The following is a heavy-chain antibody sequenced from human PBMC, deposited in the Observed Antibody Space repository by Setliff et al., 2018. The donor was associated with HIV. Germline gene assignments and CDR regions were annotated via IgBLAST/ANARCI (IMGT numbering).Heavy chain of an antibody. D-gene: IGHD3-22*01. CDR3: AREGSSGYTGWFDS. CDR1: GFTFSGSD. Sequence: PGESLRLSCEASGFTFSGSDMNWVRLVPGKGREWVSYIDSGSETKYYAHSVKGRFSISRDNSRNALFLQMNNLGVDDTAVYYCAREGSSGYTGWFDSWGQGTQVTVSS. J-gene: IGHJ5*01. CDR2: IDSGSETK. V-gene: IGHV3-48*04.